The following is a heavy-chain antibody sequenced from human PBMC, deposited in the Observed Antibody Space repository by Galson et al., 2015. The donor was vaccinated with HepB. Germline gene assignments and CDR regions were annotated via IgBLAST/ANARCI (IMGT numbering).Heavy chain of an antibody. D-gene: IGHD3-10*01. J-gene: IGHJ4*02. CDR2: ISYDGSNK. CDR3: ARALTMIRELDY. V-gene: IGHV3-30*03. Sequence: LRLSCAASGFAFRSYGMHWVRQAPGKGLERMSFISYDGSNKYYADSVRGRFTISRDNSKNTLYLQMDSLRTEDTAVYYCARALTMIRELDYWGQGTLVTVSS. CDR1: GFAFRSYG.